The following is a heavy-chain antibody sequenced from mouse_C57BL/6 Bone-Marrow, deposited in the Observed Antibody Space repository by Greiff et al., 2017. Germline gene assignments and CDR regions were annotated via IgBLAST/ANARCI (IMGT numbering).Heavy chain of an antibody. J-gene: IGHJ1*03. Sequence: VQLQQSGAELVRPGASVKLSCTASGFNITDDYMHWVKQRPEQGLEWIGWIDPENGDTEYASKFQGKATIPADTSSNTAYLQLSSLTSEDTAVYYCTTWGYYWYFDVWGTGTTVTVSS. V-gene: IGHV14-4*01. D-gene: IGHD2-2*01. CDR2: IDPENGDT. CDR3: TTWGYYWYFDV. CDR1: GFNITDDY.